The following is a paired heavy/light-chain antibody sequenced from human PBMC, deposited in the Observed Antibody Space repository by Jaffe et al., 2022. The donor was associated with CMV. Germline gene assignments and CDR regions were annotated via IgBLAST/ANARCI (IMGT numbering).Light chain of an antibody. CDR3: QSYDHSLSGWV. CDR1: TSNIGATYD. Sequence: QSVLTQPPSVSGAPGQRVTISCTGSTSNIGATYDVHWYQQRPGTAPKLVIYVNNNRPSGVPDRFSGSKSGTSASLVITGLQGEDEADYYCQSYDHSLSGWVFGGGTKLTVL. V-gene: IGLV1-40*01. CDR2: VNN. J-gene: IGLJ3*02.
Heavy chain of an antibody. J-gene: IGHJ4*02. CDR3: VRAAGRRDYSDSSGYFDS. CDR2: MNPKNGGT. CDR1: GYTFNDYF. D-gene: IGHD3-22*01. Sequence: QVLLVQSGAEVKKPGASVKVSCEPSGYTFNDYFIHWVRQAPGQGLEWMGWMNPKNGGTHYAQKFQGRVTMTRDTSISTAYLELRRLKSDDTALYYCVRAAGRRDYSDSSGYFDSWGQGTLVTVSS. V-gene: IGHV1-2*02.